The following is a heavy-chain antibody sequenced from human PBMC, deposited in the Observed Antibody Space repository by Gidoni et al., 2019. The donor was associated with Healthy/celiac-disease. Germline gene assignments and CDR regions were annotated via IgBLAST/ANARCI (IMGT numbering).Heavy chain of an antibody. Sequence: QVQLVESGGVVVQPGRSLRLSCAASGFTFSSHGVPWVRQAPGKRLEWVAVVSYDGSNEYYADSLKGRFTIYRDNSKNTLYLQMNSLRAEDTAVYYCAKDFWAGPIAAAGTTGDYWGQGTLVTVSS. J-gene: IGHJ4*02. CDR2: VSYDGSNE. D-gene: IGHD6-13*01. V-gene: IGHV3-30*18. CDR1: GFTFSSHG. CDR3: AKDFWAGPIAAAGTTGDY.